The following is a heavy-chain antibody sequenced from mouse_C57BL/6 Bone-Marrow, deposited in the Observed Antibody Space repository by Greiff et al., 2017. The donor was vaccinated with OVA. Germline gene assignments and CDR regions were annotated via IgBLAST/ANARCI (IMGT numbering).Heavy chain of an antibody. D-gene: IGHD1-1*01. CDR1: GFSLTSYG. V-gene: IGHV2-2*01. Sequence: VKLVESGPGLVQPSQSLSITCTVSGFSLTSYGVHWVRQSPGKGLEWLGVIWSGGSTDYNAAFISRLSISKDNSKSQVFFKMNSLQADDTAIYYCARATYYGSSLYFDYWGQGTTLTVSS. CDR3: ARATYYGSSLYFDY. J-gene: IGHJ2*01. CDR2: IWSGGST.